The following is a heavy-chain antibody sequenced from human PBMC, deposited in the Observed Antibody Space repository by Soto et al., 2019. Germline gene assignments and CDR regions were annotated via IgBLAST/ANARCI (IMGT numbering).Heavy chain of an antibody. CDR1: GGSISSYY. Sequence: SETLSLTSTVSGGSISSYYWNWIRQPPGKGLEWIGYIYSSGSTNYNPSLKGRVTMSLDTSKNQVSLNVTSVTAADTAVYYCAATPRYWGQGRLVTVSS. D-gene: IGHD2-15*01. CDR3: AATPRY. CDR2: IYSSGST. V-gene: IGHV4-59*01. J-gene: IGHJ4*02.